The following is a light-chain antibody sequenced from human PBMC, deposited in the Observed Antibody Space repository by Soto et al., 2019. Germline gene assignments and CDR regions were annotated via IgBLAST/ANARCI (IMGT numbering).Light chain of an antibody. V-gene: IGLV2-14*01. CDR1: NSDVGSYNY. CDR3: ISYTGSSTSYV. Sequence: QSVLTQPASVSGSPGQSITISCTGTNSDVGSYNYVAWYQQFPGKTPKILIYGVSNRPSGVSSRFSGSKSGNTASLTISGLQAEDEADYYCISYTGSSTSYVFGSGTKV. J-gene: IGLJ1*01. CDR2: GVS.